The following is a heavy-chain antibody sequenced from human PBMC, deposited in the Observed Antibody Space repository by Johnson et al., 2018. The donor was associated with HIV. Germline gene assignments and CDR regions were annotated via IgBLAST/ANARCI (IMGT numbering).Heavy chain of an antibody. CDR2: ISSGCST. V-gene: IGHV3-53*01. CDR3: AKDGAFDI. CDR1: SFHPSSHY. J-gene: IGHJ3*02. Sequence: PLLEPRPGFIQPGRSLRLPSAAFSFHPSSHYMTWLPQASGTRLEFFSFISSGCSTYYADSVKGRFTISRDSSKNTLFLQINSLRADDTAVYYCAKDGAFDIWGQGTLVTVSS.